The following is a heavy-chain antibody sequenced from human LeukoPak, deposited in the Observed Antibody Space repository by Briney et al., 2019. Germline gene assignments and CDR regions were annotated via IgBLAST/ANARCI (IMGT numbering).Heavy chain of an antibody. CDR3: TRTYSSSSIDY. CDR1: GGSISTYY. D-gene: IGHD6-6*01. V-gene: IGHV4-59*01. CDR2: IFYTGST. Sequence: PSETLSLTCTASGGSISTYYWNWIRQPPGKGLEWLGYIFYTGSTNYNPSLKSRVTMSIDTSKNQFSLKLSSVTAADTAVYYCTRTYSSSSIDYWGQGALVTVSS. J-gene: IGHJ4*02.